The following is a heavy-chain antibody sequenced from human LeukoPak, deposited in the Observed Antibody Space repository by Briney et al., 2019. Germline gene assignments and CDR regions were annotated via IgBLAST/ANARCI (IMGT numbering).Heavy chain of an antibody. V-gene: IGHV1-69*04. CDR2: IIPILGIA. CDR1: GGTFSSYA. J-gene: IGHJ4*02. CDR3: ARDPDYGGNV. Sequence: ASVTVSRKASGGTFSSYAISWVRQAPGQGLEWMGRIIPILGIANYAQKFQGRVTITADKSTSTAYMELSSLRSEDTAVYYCARDPDYGGNVWGQGTLVTVSS. D-gene: IGHD4-23*01.